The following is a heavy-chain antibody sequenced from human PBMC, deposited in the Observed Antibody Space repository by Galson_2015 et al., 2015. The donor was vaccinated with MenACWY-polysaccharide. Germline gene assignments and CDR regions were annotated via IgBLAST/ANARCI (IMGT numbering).Heavy chain of an antibody. CDR2: ISSGAATI. J-gene: IGHJ6*02. Sequence: SLRLSCAASGFSLGDYYMSWFRQAPGRRLEWIAYISSGAATIYHAASVKGRFTISSDNAENILYLQMDHLRAEDTALYYCARGAFCRTSSCYDHYHEGMDVWGQGTLVTVSS. CDR3: ARGAFCRTSSCYDHYHEGMDV. CDR1: GFSLGDYY. V-gene: IGHV3-11*01. D-gene: IGHD2-2*01.